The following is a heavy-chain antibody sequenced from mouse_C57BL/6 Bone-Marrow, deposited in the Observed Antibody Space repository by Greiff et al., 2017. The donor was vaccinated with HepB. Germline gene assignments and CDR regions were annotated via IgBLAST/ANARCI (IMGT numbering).Heavy chain of an antibody. V-gene: IGHV1-82*01. CDR2: IYPGDGDT. J-gene: IGHJ2*01. CDR3: ARDYDNY. D-gene: IGHD2-4*01. Sequence: VKLMESGPELVKPGASVKISCKASGYAFSSSWMNWVKQRPGKGLEWIGRIYPGDGDTNYNGKFKGKATLTADKSSSTAYMQLSSLTSEDSAVYFCARDYDNYWGQGTTLTVSS. CDR1: GYAFSSSW.